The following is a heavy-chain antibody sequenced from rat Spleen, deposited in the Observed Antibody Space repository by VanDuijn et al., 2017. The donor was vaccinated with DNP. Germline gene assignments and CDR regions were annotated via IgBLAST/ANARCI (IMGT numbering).Heavy chain of an antibody. V-gene: IGHV2S8*01. D-gene: IGHD1-12*02. Sequence: QVQLKESGPGLVQPSQTLSLTCTVSGLSLIIYGVSWVRQPPGKGLEWIAAMSSAGSTYYNSALKPRLSISRDTSRSQVFLKMNSLQTEDTAMYFCARSDYHDGSHYYGYFDYWGQGVLVTVSS. J-gene: IGHJ2*01. CDR3: ARSDYHDGSHYYGYFDY. CDR2: MSSAGST. CDR1: GLSLIIYG.